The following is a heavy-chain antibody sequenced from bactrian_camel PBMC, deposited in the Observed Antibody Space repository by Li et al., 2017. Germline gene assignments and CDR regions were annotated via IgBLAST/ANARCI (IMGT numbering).Heavy chain of an antibody. CDR2: VYSGGGSA. CDR3: AADPTQAYFCVRLFAKDGNY. CDR1: GYIPGSNC. V-gene: IGHV3S40*01. J-gene: IGHJ4*01. Sequence: VQLVESGGGSVQAGGSLKLSCATSGYIPGSNCMGWFRQPPGQEREGVGGVYSGGGSAYYADSVKDRFTVSRDNAENTVTLQIHSLKPEDTGMYYCAADPTQAYFCVRLFAKDGNYWGQGTQVTVS. D-gene: IGHD2*01.